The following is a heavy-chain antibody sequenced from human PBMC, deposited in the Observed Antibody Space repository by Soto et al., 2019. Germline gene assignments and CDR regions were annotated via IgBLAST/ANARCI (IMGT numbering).Heavy chain of an antibody. J-gene: IGHJ4*02. V-gene: IGHV3-33*01. Sequence: QVQLLESGGGVVQPGTSLRLSCAASGFTFSRHGMHWVRQTPGKGLEWLAVILNDASGHWYADSVKGRFTISRDNFENTVYLQMNGLRLEDTAMYYCARDDDYPDNGFDYWGQGTLVTVSS. CDR3: ARDDDYPDNGFDY. CDR1: GFTFSRHG. CDR2: ILNDASGH. D-gene: IGHD4-17*01.